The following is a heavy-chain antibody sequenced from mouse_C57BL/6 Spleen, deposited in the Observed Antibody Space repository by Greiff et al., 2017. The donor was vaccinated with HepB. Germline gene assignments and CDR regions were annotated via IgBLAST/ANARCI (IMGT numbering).Heavy chain of an antibody. CDR2: INPGSGGT. Sequence: VQLQQSGAELVRPGTSVKVSCKASGYAFTNYLIEWVKQRPGQGLEWIGVINPGSGGTNYNEKFKGKATLTADKSSSTAYMQLSSLASEDSAVYFCARGDYYYDFDYWGQGTTLTVSS. D-gene: IGHD1-1*01. V-gene: IGHV1-54*01. J-gene: IGHJ2*01. CDR1: GYAFTNYL. CDR3: ARGDYYYDFDY.